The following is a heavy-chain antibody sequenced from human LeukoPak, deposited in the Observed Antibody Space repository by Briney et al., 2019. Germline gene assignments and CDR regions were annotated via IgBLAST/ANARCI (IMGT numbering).Heavy chain of an antibody. CDR1: RYTLTALS. J-gene: IGHJ3*02. CDR2: FAPEDGDT. CDR3: ATDRSDYSRWFAFDI. D-gene: IGHD4-17*01. V-gene: IGHV1-24*01. Sequence: GASVKVSCKVSRYTLTALSIHWVRQAPGKGLEWMAGFAPEDGDTIYAQKFQGRVTMTEDTSTDTAYMELSSLRSEDTAVYYCATDRSDYSRWFAFDIWGQGTMVIVSS.